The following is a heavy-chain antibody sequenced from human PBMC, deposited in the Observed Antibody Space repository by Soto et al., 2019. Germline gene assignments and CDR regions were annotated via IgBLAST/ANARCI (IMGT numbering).Heavy chain of an antibody. D-gene: IGHD3-10*01. V-gene: IGHV4-30-4*01. CDR1: GGSISSGDYY. CDR2: IYYSGST. J-gene: IGHJ4*02. CDR3: ARDSGQIGGSYFDY. Sequence: PSETLSLTCTVSGGSISSGDYYWSWIRQPPGKGLEWIGYIYYSGSTYYNPSLKSRVTISVDTSKNQFSLKLSSVTAADTAVYYCARDSGQIGGSYFDYWGQGTLVTVSS.